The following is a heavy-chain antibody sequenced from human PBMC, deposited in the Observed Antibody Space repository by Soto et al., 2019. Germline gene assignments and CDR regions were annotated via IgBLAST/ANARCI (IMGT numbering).Heavy chain of an antibody. CDR3: ASTRGGSYYGGAFDI. CDR2: INPSGGST. V-gene: IGHV1-46*01. Sequence: GASVKVSCKASGYTFTSYYMHWVRQAPGQGLEWMGIINPSGGSTSYAQKFQGRVTMTRDTSTSTVYMELSSLRSEDTAVYYCASTRGGSYYGGAFDIWGQGTMVTVSS. J-gene: IGHJ3*02. CDR1: GYTFTSYY. D-gene: IGHD1-26*01.